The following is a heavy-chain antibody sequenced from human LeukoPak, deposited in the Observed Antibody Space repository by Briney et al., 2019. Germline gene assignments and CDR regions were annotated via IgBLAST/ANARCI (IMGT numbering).Heavy chain of an antibody. CDR3: ARTRGRVLWDPFDP. J-gene: IGHJ5*02. CDR1: GYTFTSYG. D-gene: IGHD3-10*01. Sequence: ASVKVSCKASGYTFTSYGISWVRQAPGQGLEWMGWSNPNNGGTNYAQNFQDRVTMTSDTSISTAYMELSRLRFDDTAFYYCARTRGRVLWDPFDPWGQGTLVTVSS. V-gene: IGHV1-2*02. CDR2: SNPNNGGT.